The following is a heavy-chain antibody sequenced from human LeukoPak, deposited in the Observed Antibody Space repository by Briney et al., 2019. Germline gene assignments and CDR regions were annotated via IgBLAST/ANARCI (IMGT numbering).Heavy chain of an antibody. V-gene: IGHV1-2*02. J-gene: IGHJ3*02. Sequence: GASVKVSCKTSGYSFTDYYMHWVRQAPGQGLEWTGWINPNSGGTNYAQKFQGRVTMTRDTSISTAYMELSRLRSDDTAVYYCASGYSGWYLLQGHVAAFDIWGQGTMVTVSS. CDR2: INPNSGGT. CDR3: ASGYSGWYLLQGHVAAFDI. CDR1: GYSFTDYY. D-gene: IGHD6-19*01.